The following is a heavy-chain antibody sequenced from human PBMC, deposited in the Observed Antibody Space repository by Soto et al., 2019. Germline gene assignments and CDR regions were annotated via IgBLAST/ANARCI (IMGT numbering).Heavy chain of an antibody. D-gene: IGHD3-16*02. J-gene: IGHJ4*02. CDR1: GGSFSGYY. CDR2: INHSGST. CDR3: ARCRAYYDYVWGSYRYPYYFDY. V-gene: IGHV4-34*01. Sequence: SETLSLTCAVYGGSFSGYYWSWIRQPPGKGLEWIGEINHSGSTNYSPSLKSRVTISVDTSKNQFSLKLSSVTAADTAVYYCARCRAYYDYVWGSYRYPYYFDYWGQGTLVTVSS.